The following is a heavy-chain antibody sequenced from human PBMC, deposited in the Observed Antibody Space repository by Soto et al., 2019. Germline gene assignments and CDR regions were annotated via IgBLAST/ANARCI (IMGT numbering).Heavy chain of an antibody. J-gene: IGHJ6*02. CDR3: ARVRGGDYGGKHSPSDYYYGMDV. V-gene: IGHV1-18*01. CDR1: GYTFTSYG. D-gene: IGHD4-17*01. CDR2: ISAYNGNT. Sequence: QVQLVQSGAEVKKPGASVKVSCKASGYTFTSYGISWVRQAPGQGLEWMGWISAYNGNTNYAQKLQGRVTMTTDTATSTAYMELRSLRAYDTAVYYCARVRGGDYGGKHSPSDYYYGMDVWGQGTTVTVSS.